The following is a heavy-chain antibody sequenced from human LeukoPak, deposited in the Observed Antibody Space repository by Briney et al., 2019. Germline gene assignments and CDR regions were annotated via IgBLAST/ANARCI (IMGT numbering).Heavy chain of an antibody. CDR2: IYTSGST. J-gene: IGHJ4*02. V-gene: IGHV4-61*02. D-gene: IGHD3-16*01. CDR3: ARDSKGGGGDY. Sequence: PSQTLSLTCTVSGGSLSSGRYYWSWLRQPAGTGLEWVGRIYTSGSTSYNPSLKSPVTISVDRSKNQFSLKLSSLTAADTAVNYCARDSKGGGGDYWGQGTLVTVSS. CDR1: GGSLSSGRYY.